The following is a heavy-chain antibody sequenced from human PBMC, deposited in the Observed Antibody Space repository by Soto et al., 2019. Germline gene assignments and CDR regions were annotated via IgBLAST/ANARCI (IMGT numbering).Heavy chain of an antibody. CDR1: GGSISSGGYY. J-gene: IGHJ6*03. CDR2: IYYSGST. CDR3: ASGYGSGSYYTQYYYYMDV. V-gene: IGHV4-31*03. D-gene: IGHD3-10*01. Sequence: QVQLQESGPGLVKPSQTLSLTCTVSGGSISSGGYYWSWIRQHPGKGLEWIGYIYYSGSTYYNPSLKIRVTISVDTSKNQFSLKLSSVTAADTAVYYCASGYGSGSYYTQYYYYMDVWGKGTTVTVSS.